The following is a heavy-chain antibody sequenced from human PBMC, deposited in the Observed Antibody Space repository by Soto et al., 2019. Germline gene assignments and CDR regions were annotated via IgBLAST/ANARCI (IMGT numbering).Heavy chain of an antibody. Sequence: DVQLLESGGDLVQPGGSLRLSCAASGFTFSSYAMSWVRQAPGKGLEWVSSVSAGGDMTYYSDSVKGRFTISRDNTTNAPFLQMNSRRAEDTALYYCGGGDRGGSGSAASYYCSGLDVWGQGTTVTVSS. CDR1: GFTFSSYA. CDR3: GGGDRGGSGSAASYYCSGLDV. D-gene: IGHD3-10*01. V-gene: IGHV3-23*01. CDR2: VSAGGDMT. J-gene: IGHJ6*02.